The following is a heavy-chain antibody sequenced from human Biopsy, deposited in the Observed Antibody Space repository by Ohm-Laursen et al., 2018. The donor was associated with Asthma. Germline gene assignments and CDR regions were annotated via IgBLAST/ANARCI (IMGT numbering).Heavy chain of an antibody. CDR1: GDSFSNYA. D-gene: IGHD5-12*01. V-gene: IGHV1-69*13. CDR2: LIPVLGTP. J-gene: IGHJ6*02. Sequence: SVKVSCKVSGDSFSNYAISWVRQAPGQGLEWMGGLIPVLGTPDHAQMFEGRVTITADESTSTAYMELSSLSSEDTAVYYCARGYSGSDRIVYYYSGLEVWGLGTTVTVSS. CDR3: ARGYSGSDRIVYYYSGLEV.